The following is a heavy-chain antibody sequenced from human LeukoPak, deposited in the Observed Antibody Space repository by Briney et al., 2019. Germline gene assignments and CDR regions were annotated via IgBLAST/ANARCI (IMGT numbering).Heavy chain of an antibody. CDR2: IRGHNGNT. Sequence: ASVKVSCKASGYTFTGYYMHWVRQAPGQGLEWMGWIRGHNGNTEYAQKFQGRVTMTTDTSTSTAYMELRSLRSDDTAVYYCARDRWIQLWLDRAFDIWGQGTMVTVSS. CDR1: GYTFTGYY. J-gene: IGHJ3*02. D-gene: IGHD5-18*01. CDR3: ARDRWIQLWLDRAFDI. V-gene: IGHV1-18*04.